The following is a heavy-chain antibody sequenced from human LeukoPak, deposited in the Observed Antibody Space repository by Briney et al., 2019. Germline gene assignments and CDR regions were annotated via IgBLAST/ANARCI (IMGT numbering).Heavy chain of an antibody. J-gene: IGHJ1*01. D-gene: IGHD1-1*01. V-gene: IGHV3-7*03. CDR1: GFSFSSYA. CDR2: TNKDGSEK. CDR3: VRDGNDGLNDWEY. Sequence: AGGSLRLSCAASGFSFSSYAMTWARQAPGKGLEWVANTNKDGSEKWYVDSVKGRFTISRDNAKNSLYLQMNSLKAGDTALYYCVRDGNDGLNDWEYWGQGALVTVSS.